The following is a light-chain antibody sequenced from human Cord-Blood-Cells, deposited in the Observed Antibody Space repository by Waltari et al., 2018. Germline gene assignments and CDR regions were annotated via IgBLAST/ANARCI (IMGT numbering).Light chain of an antibody. Sequence: EIVMTQSPATLSVSPGERVTLSCRASQSVSSNLAWYQQKPGQAPRLLIYCASTRATGIPARFSGSGSGTEFTLTISSLQSEDFAVYYCQQYNNWSWTFGQGTKVEIK. V-gene: IGKV3-15*01. CDR1: QSVSSN. CDR2: CAS. J-gene: IGKJ1*01. CDR3: QQYNNWSWT.